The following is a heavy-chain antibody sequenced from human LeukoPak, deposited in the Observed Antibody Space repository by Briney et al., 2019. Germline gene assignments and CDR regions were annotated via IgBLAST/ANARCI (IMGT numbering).Heavy chain of an antibody. CDR3: ARDFYGYSSSWTDYYYYMDV. CDR2: IYYSGST. D-gene: IGHD6-13*01. V-gene: IGHV4-59*01. J-gene: IGHJ6*03. Sequence: PSETLSLTCTVSGGSISSYYWSWIRQSPGKGLEWIGYIYYSGSTNYNPSLKSRVTISVDTSKNQFSLKLSSVTAADTAVYYCARDFYGYSSSWTDYYYYMDVWGKGTTVTVSS. CDR1: GGSISSYY.